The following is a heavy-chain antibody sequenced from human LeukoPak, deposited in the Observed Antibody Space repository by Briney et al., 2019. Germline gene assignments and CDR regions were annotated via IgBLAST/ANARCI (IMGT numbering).Heavy chain of an antibody. CDR2: FDSEDGET. V-gene: IGHV1-24*01. D-gene: IGHD2-2*01. CDR3: ATDGGCSSTSCNDYGMDV. J-gene: IGHJ6*04. Sequence: ASVKVSCKVSGYTLTELSMHWVRQAPGKGLEWMGGFDSEDGETIYAQKFQGRVTMTEDTSTDTAYMELSSLRSEDTAVYYCATDGGCSSTSCNDYGMDVWGKGSTVTVSS. CDR1: GYTLTELS.